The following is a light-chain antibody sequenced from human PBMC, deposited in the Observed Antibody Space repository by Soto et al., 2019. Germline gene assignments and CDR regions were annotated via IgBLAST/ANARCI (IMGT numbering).Light chain of an antibody. CDR3: GTWDSSLSAYV. J-gene: IGLJ1*01. V-gene: IGLV1-51*01. CDR1: SSNIGNNY. CDR2: DNN. Sequence: QSVLTQPPSVSAAPGQKVTISCSGSSSNIGNNYVSWYQQLPGTAPKLLIYDNNKRPSGIPDRFSDSKSGTSATLGITGLQTGDEADYYCGTWDSSLSAYVFGTGTKVTDL.